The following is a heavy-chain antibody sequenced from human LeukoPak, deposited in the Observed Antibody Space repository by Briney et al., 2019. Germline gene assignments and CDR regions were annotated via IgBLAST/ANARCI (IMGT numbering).Heavy chain of an antibody. CDR3: ARHRRGMATILGFGAFDI. V-gene: IGHV4-39*01. Sequence: SETLSLTCTVSGGSISSSSYYWGWIRQPPGKGLEWNGSIYYSGSTYYNPSLKSRVTISVDTSKNQFSLKLSSVTAADTAVYYCARHRRGMATILGFGAFDIWGQGTMVTVSS. CDR2: IYYSGST. J-gene: IGHJ3*02. D-gene: IGHD5-24*01. CDR1: GGSISSSSYY.